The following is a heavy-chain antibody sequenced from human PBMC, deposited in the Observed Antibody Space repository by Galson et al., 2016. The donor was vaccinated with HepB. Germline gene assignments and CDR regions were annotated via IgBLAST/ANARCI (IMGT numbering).Heavy chain of an antibody. V-gene: IGHV3-73*01. CDR1: GFNFNAFA. D-gene: IGHD2-21*01. CDR2: IRSKIGHYET. Sequence: SLRLSCAASGFNFNAFALHWVRQASGKGLEWVGRIRSKIGHYETSYVASVKGRFTMSRDDSKNTAYLQINSLKSEDTAVYFCSCGAPTPNWGQGTLVTVSS. J-gene: IGHJ1*01. CDR3: SCGAPTPN.